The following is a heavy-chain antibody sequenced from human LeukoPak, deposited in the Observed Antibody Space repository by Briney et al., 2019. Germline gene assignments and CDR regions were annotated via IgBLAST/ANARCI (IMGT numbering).Heavy chain of an antibody. CDR1: GFTFSSYS. D-gene: IGHD1-26*01. J-gene: IGHJ4*02. Sequence: PGGSLRLSCAASGFTFSSYSMNWVRQAPGKGLEWVSSISSSSSYIYYADSVKGRFTISRDNAKNSLYLQMNSLRAEDTAVYYCARDRVLIGELLDYWGQGTLVTVSS. V-gene: IGHV3-21*01. CDR2: ISSSSSYI. CDR3: ARDRVLIGELLDY.